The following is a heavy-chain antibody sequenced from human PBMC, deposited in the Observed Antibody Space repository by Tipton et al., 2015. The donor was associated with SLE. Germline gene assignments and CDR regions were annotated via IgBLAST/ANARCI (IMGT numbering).Heavy chain of an antibody. J-gene: IGHJ6*03. CDR2: ISYSGST. CDR3: VGTPRITIFGVIPPGYMDV. Sequence: SLRLSCTVSGGSISSSSYYWGWIRQPPGKGLEWIGSISYSGSTSYSPSLKSRVTISVHTSKNQFSLKLSPVTAADTAVYYCVGTPRITIFGVIPPGYMDVWGKGSTVTVSS. V-gene: IGHV4-39*07. D-gene: IGHD3-3*01. CDR1: GGSISSSSYY.